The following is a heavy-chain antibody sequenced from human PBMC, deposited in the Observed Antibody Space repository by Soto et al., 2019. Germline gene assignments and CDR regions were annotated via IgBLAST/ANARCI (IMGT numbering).Heavy chain of an antibody. CDR1: GFTFSSYA. V-gene: IGHV3-64*01. CDR3: ARAGGGYYFDY. CDR2: ISSNGGST. D-gene: IGHD3-16*01. J-gene: IGHJ4*02. Sequence: EVQLVESGGGLVQPGGSLRLSCAASGFTFSSYAMHWVRQAPGKGLEYVSAISSNGGSTYYANSVKGRFTISRDNSKNALYLQMGSLRAEGLAVYSCARAGGGYYFDYWGQGTLVTVSS.